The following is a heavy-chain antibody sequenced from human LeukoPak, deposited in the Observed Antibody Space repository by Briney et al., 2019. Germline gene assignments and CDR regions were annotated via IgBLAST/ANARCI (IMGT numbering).Heavy chain of an antibody. CDR2: INPSGGST. V-gene: IGHV1-46*01. CDR1: GYTFIRYY. D-gene: IGHD4-17*01. CDR3: ARGGYGDRIDY. Sequence: ASLKVSCKASGYTFIRYYMHWVRQAPGQGLEWMGIINPSGGSTSYAQKFQGRVTMTRDTSTSTVYMELSRLRSEDTAVYYCARGGYGDRIDYWGQGTLVSASS. J-gene: IGHJ4*02.